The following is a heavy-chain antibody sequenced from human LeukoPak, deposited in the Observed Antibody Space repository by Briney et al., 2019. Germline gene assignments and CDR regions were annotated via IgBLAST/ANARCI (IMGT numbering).Heavy chain of an antibody. D-gene: IGHD3-22*01. CDR2: ISAYNGNT. J-gene: IGHJ4*02. CDR3: PRDYYDSSGYPDY. Sequence: ASVKVSCKASGYTFTSYGISWVRQAPGQGLEWMGWISAYNGNTNYAQKLQGRVTMTTDTSTGTAYMELRILRSDDTAVYYCPRDYYDSSGYPDYWGQGTLVTVSS. V-gene: IGHV1-18*01. CDR1: GYTFTSYG.